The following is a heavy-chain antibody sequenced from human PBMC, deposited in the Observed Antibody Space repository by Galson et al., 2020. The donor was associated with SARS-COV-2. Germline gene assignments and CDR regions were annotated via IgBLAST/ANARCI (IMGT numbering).Heavy chain of an antibody. D-gene: IGHD3-3*01. CDR3: AARRGYDRWSLMDV. J-gene: IGHJ6*02. Sequence: VGSLRLSCAASGFTFSSYWMHWVRQAPGKGLVWVSRINSDGSSTNYADSVKGRFTISRDNAKNTLYLQMNSLRAEDTAVYYCAARRGYDRWSLMDVWGQGTTVTVSS. V-gene: IGHV3-74*01. CDR1: GFTFSSYW. CDR2: INSDGSST.